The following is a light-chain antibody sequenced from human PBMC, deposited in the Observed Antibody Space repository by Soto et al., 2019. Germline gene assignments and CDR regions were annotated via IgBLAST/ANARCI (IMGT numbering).Light chain of an antibody. CDR3: QQYNSYPWT. V-gene: IGKV1-5*01. CDR2: DAS. CDR1: QSISTW. Sequence: DIQMTQSPSTLSASVGDRVSITCRASQSISTWLAWYQQKPGKAPELLIYDASSLESGVPSNFSGSGSGTEFTLTISSLQPEDFATYYCQQYNSYPWTFGQGTKVDI. J-gene: IGKJ1*01.